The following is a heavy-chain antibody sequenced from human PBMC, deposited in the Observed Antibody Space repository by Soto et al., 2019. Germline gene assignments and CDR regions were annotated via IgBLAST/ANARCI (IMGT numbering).Heavy chain of an antibody. V-gene: IGHV5-10-1*01. CDR1: GYSFTSYW. CDR3: ARQNDIVVVPAAMLDYYGMDV. D-gene: IGHD2-2*01. J-gene: IGHJ6*02. CDR2: IDPSDSYT. Sequence: PGESQKISCKGSGYSFTSYWISWVRQMPGKGLEWMGRIDPSDSYTNYSPSFQGHVTISADKSISTAYLQWSSLKASDTAMYYCARQNDIVVVPAAMLDYYGMDVWGQGTTVTVSS.